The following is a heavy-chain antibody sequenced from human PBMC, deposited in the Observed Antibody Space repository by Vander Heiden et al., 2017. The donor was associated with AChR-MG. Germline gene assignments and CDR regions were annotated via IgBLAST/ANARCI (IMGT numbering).Heavy chain of an antibody. D-gene: IGHD3-3*01. CDR2: IYHSGST. J-gene: IGHJ5*02. Sequence: QVQLQESGPGLVKPSETLSLTCAVSGYSISSGYYWGWIRQPPGKGLEWIGSIYHSGSTYYNPSLKSRVTISVDTSKNQFSLKLSSVTAADTAVYYCAGYYDFWSGPSNFPWGQGTLVTVSS. V-gene: IGHV4-38-2*01. CDR3: AGYYDFWSGPSNFP. CDR1: GYSISSGYY.